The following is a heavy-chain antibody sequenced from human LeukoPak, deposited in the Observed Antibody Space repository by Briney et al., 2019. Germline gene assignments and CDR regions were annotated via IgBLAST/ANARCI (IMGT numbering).Heavy chain of an antibody. D-gene: IGHD2-21*02. CDR1: GFSVSSNY. J-gene: IGHJ1*01. CDR2: IYSGGST. V-gene: IGHV3-53*01. CDR3: ARTDETAPAEDFQH. Sequence: GGSLRLSCAASGFSVSSNYMSRVRQAPGKGLEWVSVIYSGGSTYYADSVKGRFTISRDNSRNTLYLQMKSLRAEDTAVYYCARTDETAPAEDFQHWGQGTLVTVPS.